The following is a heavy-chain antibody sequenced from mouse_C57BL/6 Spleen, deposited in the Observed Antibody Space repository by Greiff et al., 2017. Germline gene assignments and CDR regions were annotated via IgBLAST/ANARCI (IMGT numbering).Heavy chain of an antibody. J-gene: IGHJ2*01. CDR3: ARIGYYGSSLDY. CDR1: GYTFTSYW. D-gene: IGHD1-1*01. V-gene: IGHV1-61*01. CDR2: IYPSDSET. Sequence: VQLQQPGAELVRPGSSVKLSCKASGYTFTSYWMDWVKQRPGQGLEWIGNIYPSDSETHYNQKFKDKATLTVDKSSSTAYMQLSSLTSEDSAVYYCARIGYYGSSLDYWGQGTTLTVSS.